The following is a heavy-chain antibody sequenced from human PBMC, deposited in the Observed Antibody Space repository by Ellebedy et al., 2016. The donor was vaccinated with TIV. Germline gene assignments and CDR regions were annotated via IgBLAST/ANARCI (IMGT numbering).Heavy chain of an antibody. CDR1: GFSFSSYA. Sequence: PGGSLRLSCVASGFSFSSYALSWVRQAPGKGLEWVSGIVGSGATKYADSVKGRFSISRDNSKGTVDLQMNSLRADDTAIYYCAKDRIFGDGYWVFDFWGQGTVVTVST. J-gene: IGHJ4*02. CDR2: IVGSGAT. CDR3: AKDRIFGDGYWVFDF. D-gene: IGHD5-18*01. V-gene: IGHV3-23*01.